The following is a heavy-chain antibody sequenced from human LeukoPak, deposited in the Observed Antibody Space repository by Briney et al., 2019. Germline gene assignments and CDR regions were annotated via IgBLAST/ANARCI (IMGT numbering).Heavy chain of an antibody. V-gene: IGHV4-4*07. J-gene: IGHJ4*02. CDR2: VYTSGST. D-gene: IGHD3-10*01. Sequence: PSETQSLTCTVSGGSISIYYWNWIRQPAGKGLEWIGRVYTSGSTSYDPSLKSRVTMSVDTSKNQFSLKLSSVTAADTAVYYCARISPFRFGELLSFDYWGQGTLVIVSS. CDR3: ARISPFRFGELLSFDY. CDR1: GGSISIYY.